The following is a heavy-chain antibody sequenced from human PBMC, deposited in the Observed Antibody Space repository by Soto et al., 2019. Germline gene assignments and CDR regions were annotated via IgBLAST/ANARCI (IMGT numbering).Heavy chain of an antibody. CDR3: ARELHDSSGAFDH. D-gene: IGHD3-22*01. Sequence: VQLVESGGGVVQPGKSLRLSCAASGFTFSSYGMHWVRQAPGKGLEWVAVVWYDGSNKYYADSVKGRFTISRDNSKNTLNLQMNSMRAEDTAVYYCARELHDSSGAFDHWGQGTLVTVSS. V-gene: IGHV3-33*01. CDR2: VWYDGSNK. CDR1: GFTFSSYG. J-gene: IGHJ4*02.